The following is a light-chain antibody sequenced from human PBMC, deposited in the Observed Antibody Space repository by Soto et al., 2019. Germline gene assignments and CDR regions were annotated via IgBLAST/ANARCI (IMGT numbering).Light chain of an antibody. J-gene: IGKJ2*01. V-gene: IGKV3-15*01. Sequence: ETVMTQSPATLSVSPGDRVTRSCRASQSIGTNLLWLQQSPGQPPRLLISGASDRVAGVPDRFSGSGSGTDFTLTISGLQSEDCAVYYCQQYAGWPRTFGQGTKLEIK. CDR2: GAS. CDR3: QQYAGWPRT. CDR1: QSIGTN.